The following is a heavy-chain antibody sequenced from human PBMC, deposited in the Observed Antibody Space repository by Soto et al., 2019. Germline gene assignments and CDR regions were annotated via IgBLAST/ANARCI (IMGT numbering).Heavy chain of an antibody. J-gene: IGHJ4*02. V-gene: IGHV4-4*02. Sequence: PSETLSLTCAVSGDSIVSSVCWTLFRQPPGKGLEWIGEVFHTGNTNYNPSLKSRVTMSVDKSTNEFSLKVTSVTAADTAIYYCARKAWVRFDYWGQGALVTVSS. CDR3: ARKAWVRFDY. CDR1: GDSIVSSVC. D-gene: IGHD7-27*01. CDR2: VFHTGNT.